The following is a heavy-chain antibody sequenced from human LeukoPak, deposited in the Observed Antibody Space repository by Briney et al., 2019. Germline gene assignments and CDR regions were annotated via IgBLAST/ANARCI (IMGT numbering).Heavy chain of an antibody. D-gene: IGHD3-16*01. CDR3: AREGGIRTFGGSRSLDY. J-gene: IGHJ4*02. V-gene: IGHV1-2*02. CDR1: GYTFTSYG. Sequence: ASVKVSCKTSGYTFTSYGISWVRQAPGQGLEWMGWINPNSGGTNYAQKFQGRVTMTRDTSISTAYMELSRLRSDDTAVYYCAREGGIRTFGGSRSLDYWGQGTLVTVSS. CDR2: INPNSGGT.